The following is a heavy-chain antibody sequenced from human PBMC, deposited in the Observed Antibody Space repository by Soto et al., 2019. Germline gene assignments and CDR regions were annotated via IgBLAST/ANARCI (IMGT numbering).Heavy chain of an antibody. J-gene: IGHJ4*02. CDR1: GYTFSNFW. Sequence: GASLKISCQSSGYTFSNFWIGWVRQLPGKGLEWMGIIYPGDHETRYSPSFHGKVTISADRSINTAYLQWNSLEASDTAFYFGARSPRSSPYFDYWGQGALVTVSS. V-gene: IGHV5-51*01. CDR2: IYPGDHET. CDR3: ARSPRSSPYFDY. D-gene: IGHD6-13*01.